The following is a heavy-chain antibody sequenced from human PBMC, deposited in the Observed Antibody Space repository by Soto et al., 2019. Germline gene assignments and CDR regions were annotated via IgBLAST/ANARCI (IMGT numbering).Heavy chain of an antibody. CDR3: ARDYRYCSGGSCYSFWFDP. CDR2: GST. V-gene: IGHV4-31*02. D-gene: IGHD2-15*01. J-gene: IGHJ5*02. Sequence: GSTYYNPSLKSRVTISVDTSKNQFSLKLSSVTAADTALYYCARDYRYCSGGSCYSFWFDPWGQGNLVTVSS.